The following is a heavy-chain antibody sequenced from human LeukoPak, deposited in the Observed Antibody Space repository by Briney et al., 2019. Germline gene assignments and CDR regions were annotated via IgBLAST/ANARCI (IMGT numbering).Heavy chain of an antibody. Sequence: GGSLRLSCAASGFTFSSYAMSWVRQAPGKGLEWVSAISVSGGSTYYADSVKGRFTISRDNSKNTLYLQMNSLRAEDTAVYYCAEGRLGCSSTSCYVDYYYYGMDVWGKGTTVTVSS. CDR3: AEGRLGCSSTSCYVDYYYYGMDV. CDR2: ISVSGGST. V-gene: IGHV3-23*01. D-gene: IGHD2-2*01. J-gene: IGHJ6*04. CDR1: GFTFSSYA.